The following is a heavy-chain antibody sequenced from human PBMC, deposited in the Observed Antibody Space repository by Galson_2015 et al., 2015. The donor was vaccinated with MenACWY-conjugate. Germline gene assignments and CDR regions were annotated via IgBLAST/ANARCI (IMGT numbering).Heavy chain of an antibody. V-gene: IGHV4-59*08. Sequence: LSLTCTVSGGSISSHYWSWFRQPPGKGLEWIAYIRDTGGLKDNPSLKSRVTMSADKSNNQFSLRLISVTAADTAVYYCARITTWGSSFGYFDYWGQGILVAVSS. CDR1: GGSISSHY. J-gene: IGHJ4*02. D-gene: IGHD7-27*01. CDR3: ARITTWGSSFGYFDY. CDR2: IRDTGGL.